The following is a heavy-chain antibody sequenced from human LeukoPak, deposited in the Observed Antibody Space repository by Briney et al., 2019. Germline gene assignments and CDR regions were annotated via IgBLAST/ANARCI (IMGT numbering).Heavy chain of an antibody. CDR2: INHSGST. D-gene: IGHD5-18*01. CDR1: GGSFSGYY. CDR3: AREHSYGPFKQPFDY. Sequence: PSETLSLTCAVYGGSFSGYYWSWIRQPPGKGLEWIGEINHSGSTNYNPSLKSRVTISVDTSKNQFSLKLSSVTAADTAVHYCAREHSYGPFKQPFDYWGQGTLVTVSS. J-gene: IGHJ4*02. V-gene: IGHV4-34*01.